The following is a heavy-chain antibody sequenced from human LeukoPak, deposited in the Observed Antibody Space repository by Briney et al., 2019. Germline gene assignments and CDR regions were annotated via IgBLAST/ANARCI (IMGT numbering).Heavy chain of an antibody. CDR1: GGSISSYY. Sequence: PSETLSLTCTVSGGSISSYYWSWIRQPPGKGLKWIGYIYYSGSTNYNPSLKSRVTISVDTSKNQFSLKLSSVTAADRAVYYRASLVGANSDAFDIWGQGTMVTVSS. CDR3: ASLVGANSDAFDI. D-gene: IGHD1-26*01. J-gene: IGHJ3*02. V-gene: IGHV4-59*01. CDR2: IYYSGST.